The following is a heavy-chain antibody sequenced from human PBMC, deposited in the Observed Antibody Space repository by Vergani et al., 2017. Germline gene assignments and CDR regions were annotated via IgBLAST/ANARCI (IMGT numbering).Heavy chain of an antibody. CDR3: ARDRLVAGFDY. D-gene: IGHD6-19*01. CDR2: IWYDGSNK. V-gene: IGHV3-33*01. J-gene: IGHJ4*02. CDR1: GFTFSSYG. Sequence: QVQLVESGGGVVQPGRSLRLSCAASGFTFSSYGMHWVRQAPGKGLEWVAVIWYDGSNKYYADSVKDRFTISRDNSKNTLYLQMNSLRAEDTAVYYCARDRLVAGFDYWGQGTLVTVSS.